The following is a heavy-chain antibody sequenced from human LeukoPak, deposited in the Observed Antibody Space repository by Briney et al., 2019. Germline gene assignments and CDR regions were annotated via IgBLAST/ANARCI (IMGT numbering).Heavy chain of an antibody. Sequence: ASVKVHCKASGGTFSSYAISWVRQAPGQGLEWMGGIIPIFGTANYAQKFQGRVTITADKSTSTAYMELSSLRSEDTAVYYCARGERLLWFGEFESRQYFQHWGQGTLVTVSS. J-gene: IGHJ1*01. CDR2: IIPIFGTA. D-gene: IGHD3-10*01. CDR1: GGTFSSYA. CDR3: ARGERLLWFGEFESRQYFQH. V-gene: IGHV1-69*06.